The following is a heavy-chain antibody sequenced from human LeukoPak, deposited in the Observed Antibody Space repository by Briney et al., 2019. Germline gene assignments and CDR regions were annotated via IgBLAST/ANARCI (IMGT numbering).Heavy chain of an antibody. CDR1: GFTFSSYG. V-gene: IGHV3-21*01. CDR3: ARDSAYGSGSIYSNYYYGMDV. J-gene: IGHJ6*02. Sequence: PGGSLRLSCAASGFTFSSYGMHWVRQAPGKGLEWVSSISSSSSYIYYADSVKGRFTISRDNAKNSLYLQMNSLRAEDTAVYYCARDSAYGSGSIYSNYYYGMDVWGQGTTVTVSS. D-gene: IGHD3-10*01. CDR2: ISSSSSYI.